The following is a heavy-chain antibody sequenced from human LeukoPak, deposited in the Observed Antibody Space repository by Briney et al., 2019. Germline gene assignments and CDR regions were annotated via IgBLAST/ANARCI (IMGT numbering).Heavy chain of an antibody. CDR3: ARVKPPTTVFQGAFDI. CDR1: GGSISSSSYY. Sequence: SETLSLTCTVSGGSISSSSYYWGWIRQPPGKGLEWIGSIYYSGSTYYNPSLKSRVTISVDTSKNQFSLKLSSVTAADTAVYYCARVKPPTTVFQGAFDIWGQGTMVTVSS. D-gene: IGHD4-17*01. V-gene: IGHV4-39*01. J-gene: IGHJ3*02. CDR2: IYYSGST.